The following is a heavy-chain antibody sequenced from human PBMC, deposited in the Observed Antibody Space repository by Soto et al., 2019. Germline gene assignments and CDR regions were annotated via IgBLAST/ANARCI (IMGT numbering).Heavy chain of an antibody. V-gene: IGHV3-48*01. D-gene: IGHD2-21*01. Sequence: EVQLVESGGALVQPGGSLRLSCLASGFTFKTYTMNWVRQAPGGGLEWISYISAGSGTIYYANSVKGRFTISRDNAESSLYLQMDSLRVEDTAVYYCARGTYDYYYSDVWGKGTSVTVSS. CDR2: ISAGSGTI. CDR1: GFTFKTYT. J-gene: IGHJ6*03. CDR3: ARGTYDYYYSDV.